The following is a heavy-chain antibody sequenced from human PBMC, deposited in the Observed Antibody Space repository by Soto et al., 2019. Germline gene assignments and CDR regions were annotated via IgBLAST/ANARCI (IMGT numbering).Heavy chain of an antibody. CDR3: VRQGIGNLHGRVDV. V-gene: IGHV4-59*08. CDR2: VYYSGGS. J-gene: IGHJ6*04. D-gene: IGHD3-10*01. Sequence: QVQLQESGPGLVKPSETLSLTCTVSGGSIDGYNCAWIRQPPGKSLEWVGYVYYSGGSRYNPSLESRVLLYIDTSKSQFSLQLRSVTAADTAVYYCVRQGIGNLHGRVDVWGGGTTVTVSS. CDR1: GGSIDGYN.